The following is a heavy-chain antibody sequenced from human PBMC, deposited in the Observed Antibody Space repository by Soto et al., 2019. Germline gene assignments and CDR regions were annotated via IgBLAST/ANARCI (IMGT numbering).Heavy chain of an antibody. CDR1: GFSFSTYG. D-gene: IGHD6-13*01. Sequence: GGSLRLSCAASGFSFSTYGMHWVRQPPGKGLEWVATISYDGGNKFYADSAKGRFTISRENSKNTRYVQMNSLRANDTAVYYCSKDSSVVAAGSGGWFDAWGQGTLVTVSS. CDR2: ISYDGGNK. J-gene: IGHJ5*02. V-gene: IGHV3-30*18. CDR3: SKDSSVVAAGSGGWFDA.